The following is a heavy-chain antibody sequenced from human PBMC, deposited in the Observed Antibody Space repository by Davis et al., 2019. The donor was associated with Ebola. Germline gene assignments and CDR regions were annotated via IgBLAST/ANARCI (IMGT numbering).Heavy chain of an antibody. J-gene: IGHJ5*02. V-gene: IGHV4-59*01. CDR3: ARGLGYSYGYTPYNWFDP. Sequence: SETLSLTCTVSGGSISSYYWSWIRQPPGKGLEWIGYIYYSGSTNYNPSLKSRVTISVDKSKNQFSLKLSSVTAADTAVYYCARGLGYSYGYTPYNWFDPWGQGTLVTVSS. D-gene: IGHD5-18*01. CDR2: IYYSGST. CDR1: GGSISSYY.